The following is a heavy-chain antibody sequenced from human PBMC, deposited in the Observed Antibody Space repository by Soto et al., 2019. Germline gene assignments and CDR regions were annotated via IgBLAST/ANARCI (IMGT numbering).Heavy chain of an antibody. Sequence: SETLSLTCTVSGGSISSSSYYWGWIRQPPGKGLEWIGSIYYSGSTYYNPSLKSRVTISVDTSKNQFSLKLSSVTAADTAVYYCARLFRAPYYFDYWGQGTLVTASS. J-gene: IGHJ4*02. CDR3: ARLFRAPYYFDY. CDR1: GGSISSSSYY. V-gene: IGHV4-39*01. D-gene: IGHD3-10*01. CDR2: IYYSGST.